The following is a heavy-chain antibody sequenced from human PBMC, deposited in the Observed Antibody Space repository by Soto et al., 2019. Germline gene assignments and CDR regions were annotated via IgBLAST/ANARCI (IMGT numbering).Heavy chain of an antibody. CDR1: GGSISSGDYY. V-gene: IGHV4-30-4*01. J-gene: IGHJ6*02. D-gene: IGHD3-10*01. Sequence: PSETLSLTCTVSGGSISSGDYYWSWIRQPPGKGLEWIGYIYYSGSTYYNPSLKSRVTISVDTSKNQFSLKLSSVTAADTAVYYCARVHYHYYGMDVCGQGTTVTVSS. CDR3: ARVHYHYYGMDV. CDR2: IYYSGST.